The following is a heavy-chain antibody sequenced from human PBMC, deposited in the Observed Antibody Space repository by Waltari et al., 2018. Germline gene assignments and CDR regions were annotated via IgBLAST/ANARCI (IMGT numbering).Heavy chain of an antibody. J-gene: IGHJ2*01. V-gene: IGHV1-24*01. CDR2: FDPEDGET. Sequence: QVQLVQSGAEVKKPGASVKVSCKVSGYTLTELSMTWVRQAPGKGLEWMGGFDPEDGETIYAQKFQGRVTMTEDTSTDTAYMELSSLRSEDTAVYYCATPSPDYGDYVGYFDLWGRGTLVTVSS. D-gene: IGHD4-17*01. CDR1: GYTLTELS. CDR3: ATPSPDYGDYVGYFDL.